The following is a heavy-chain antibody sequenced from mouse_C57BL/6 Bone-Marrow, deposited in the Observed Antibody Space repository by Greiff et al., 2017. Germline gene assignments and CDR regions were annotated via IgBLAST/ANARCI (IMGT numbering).Heavy chain of an antibody. J-gene: IGHJ2*01. CDR2: ISSGSSTI. CDR3: ARFITTWDYFDY. D-gene: IGHD1-1*01. Sequence: DVKLVESGGGLVKPGGSLKLSCAASGFTFSDYGMHWVRQAPEKGLEWVAYISSGSSTIYYADTVKGRFTISRDNAKNTLFLQMTSLRSEDTAMYYCARFITTWDYFDYWGQGTTLTVSS. V-gene: IGHV5-17*01. CDR1: GFTFSDYG.